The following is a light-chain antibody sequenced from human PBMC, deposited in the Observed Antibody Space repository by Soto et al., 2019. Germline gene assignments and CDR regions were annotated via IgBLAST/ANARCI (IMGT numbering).Light chain of an antibody. V-gene: IGKV1-5*03. CDR3: QQYLDYGP. CDR1: EMNRGG. J-gene: IGKJ1*01. Sequence: QVTQSPSALSASVGDRVTITFRASEMNRGGLAWYQRKPEKAPKLLIYQASSLESGVPSRFSGSTARTEFTDSISNLQPEDSATYYCQQYLDYGPFGQGTKVDIK. CDR2: QAS.